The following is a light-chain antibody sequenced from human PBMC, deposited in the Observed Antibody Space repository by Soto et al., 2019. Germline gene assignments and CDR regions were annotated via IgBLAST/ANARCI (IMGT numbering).Light chain of an antibody. CDR1: SSNIEGNT. CDR3: ATWDDDLRAAV. CDR2: IDH. V-gene: IGLV1-44*01. Sequence: QSALTQPPSLSGTPGQSVTISCSGSSSNIEGNTVHWYQHLPGTAPKLLIYIDHNRPSGIPDRFSGYKSGTSASLAISGLQSEDEADYYCATWDDDLRAAVFGGGTQLTVL. J-gene: IGLJ7*01.